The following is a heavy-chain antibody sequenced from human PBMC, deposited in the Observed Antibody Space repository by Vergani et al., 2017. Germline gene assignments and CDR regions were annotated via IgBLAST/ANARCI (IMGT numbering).Heavy chain of an antibody. CDR1: GFTLSSYG. J-gene: IGHJ4*02. CDR2: ISFDGTNE. V-gene: IGHV3-30*03. Sequence: QVQLVESGGGVVQPGRSLRLSCAASGFTLSSYGMHWVRQAPGKGLEWVVGISFDGTNEYYPDLVKGRFTISRDIAKNTLYLQVRSLRLEDTGVYHCVRDRGLCAGGRCYTEAWDYWGQGTPVTVSS. CDR3: VRDRGLCAGGRCYTEAWDY. D-gene: IGHD2-2*02.